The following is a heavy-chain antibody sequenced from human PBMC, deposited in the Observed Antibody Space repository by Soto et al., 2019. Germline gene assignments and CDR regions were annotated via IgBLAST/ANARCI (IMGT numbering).Heavy chain of an antibody. CDR2: IKQDGSEE. V-gene: IGHV3-7*01. J-gene: IGHJ4*02. D-gene: IGHD3-9*01. CDR3: ARDSIILNGYYLNYHFDY. CDR1: GFSFSGFW. Sequence: PTGGSLRLSCVASGFSFSGFWMNWVRQAPGKGLEWVANIKQDGSEEYYLDSVRGRFTISRDNIQSSLYLQMNSLRDEDTAVYYCARDSIILNGYYLNYHFDYWGLGTLVTVSS.